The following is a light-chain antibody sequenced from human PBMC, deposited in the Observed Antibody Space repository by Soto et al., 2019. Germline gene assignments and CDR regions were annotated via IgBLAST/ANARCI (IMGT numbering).Light chain of an antibody. CDR3: VLYIGSGIWV. J-gene: IGLJ3*02. Sequence: QTVVTKEQSCSVSPGGTVTLTCGFSSGSVSTSYYPSWYQQTPGQAPRTLIYSTNTRSSGVPDRFSGSILGNKAALTITGAQADDEYDYYCVLYIGSGIWVFGGGTKVTVL. CDR2: STN. V-gene: IGLV8-61*01. CDR1: SGSVSTSYY.